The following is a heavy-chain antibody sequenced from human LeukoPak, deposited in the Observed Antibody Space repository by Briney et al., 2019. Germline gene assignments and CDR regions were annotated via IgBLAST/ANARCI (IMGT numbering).Heavy chain of an antibody. CDR2: IYYSGST. CDR3: ARSALSGSLLGGHFQH. J-gene: IGHJ1*01. CDR1: GGSISSYY. V-gene: IGHV4-59*01. D-gene: IGHD1-26*01. Sequence: SETLSLTCTVSGGSISSYYWSWIRQPPGKGLEWIGYIYYSGSTNYNPSLKSRVTISVDTSKNQFSLKLSSVTAADTAVYYCARSALSGSLLGGHFQHWGQGTLVTVSS.